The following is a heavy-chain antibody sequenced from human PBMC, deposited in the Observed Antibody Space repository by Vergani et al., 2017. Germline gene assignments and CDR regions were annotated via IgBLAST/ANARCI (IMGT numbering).Heavy chain of an antibody. Sequence: EVQLLESGGGLVQPGGSLRLSCAASGFTFSSYAMSWVRQAPGEGLEWVSAISGSGGSTYYSDSVKGRFTITRDNSKNTLYLQMNSLRAEDTAVYYCAKEYYDCGSGPHAGGANDDGGQGTLVTASP. CDR2: ISGSGGST. CDR1: GFTFSSYA. D-gene: IGHD3-3*01. CDR3: AKEYYDCGSGPHAGGANDD. J-gene: IGHJ4*02. V-gene: IGHV3-23*01.